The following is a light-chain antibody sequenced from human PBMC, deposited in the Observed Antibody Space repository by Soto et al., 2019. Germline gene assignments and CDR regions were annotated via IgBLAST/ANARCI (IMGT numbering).Light chain of an antibody. CDR2: EVT. V-gene: IGLV2-8*01. J-gene: IGLJ2*01. Sequence: QSALTQPPSASGSPGQSVTISCTGTSSDVGGYNYVSWYQQHPGEAPKLMIYEVTKRPSGVPDRFSGSKSGNTASLTVSGLQPEDDADYYCSSYAGSNNLVFGGGTKLTVL. CDR3: SSYAGSNNLV. CDR1: SSDVGGYNY.